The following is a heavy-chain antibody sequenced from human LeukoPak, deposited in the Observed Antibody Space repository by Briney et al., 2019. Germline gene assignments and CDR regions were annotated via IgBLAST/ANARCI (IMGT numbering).Heavy chain of an antibody. CDR2: IYTSGST. Sequence: PSETLSLTCIVSGGSISSYYWSWIRQPPGKGLEWIGYIYTSGSTNYNPSLKSRVTISVDTSKNQFSLKLSSVTAADTAVYYCARSREGDGFRYFDYWGQGTLVTVSS. CDR1: GGSISSYY. J-gene: IGHJ4*02. CDR3: ARSREGDGFRYFDY. V-gene: IGHV4-4*09. D-gene: IGHD5-24*01.